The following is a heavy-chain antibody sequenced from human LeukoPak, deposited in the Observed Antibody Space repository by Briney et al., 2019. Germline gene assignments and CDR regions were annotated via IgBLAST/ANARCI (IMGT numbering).Heavy chain of an antibody. V-gene: IGHV3-23*01. Sequence: GGSLRLSCAASGFTFSSYAMSWVRQAPGKGLEWVSAISGSGGSTYYADSVKGRFTISRDNSKNTLYLQMNSLRAEDTAVYYCAMHIVVVPAAMLGYYYGMDVRGQGTTVTVSS. CDR2: ISGSGGST. D-gene: IGHD2-2*01. J-gene: IGHJ6*02. CDR3: AMHIVVVPAAMLGYYYGMDV. CDR1: GFTFSSYA.